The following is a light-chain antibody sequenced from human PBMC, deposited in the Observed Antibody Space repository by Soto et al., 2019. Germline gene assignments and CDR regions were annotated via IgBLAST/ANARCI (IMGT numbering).Light chain of an antibody. CDR2: DVS. Sequence: EVVVTQSPGTLSLSPGERATLSCRASQSVSSSFFAWYQQRLGQAPRHLIHDVSNRATGIPDRFSGSGSGTDFTLTITRLEPEDFAQYFCQQYGSSPFTFGPGTQLEIK. V-gene: IGKV3-20*01. CDR1: QSVSSSF. CDR3: QQYGSSPFT. J-gene: IGKJ3*01.